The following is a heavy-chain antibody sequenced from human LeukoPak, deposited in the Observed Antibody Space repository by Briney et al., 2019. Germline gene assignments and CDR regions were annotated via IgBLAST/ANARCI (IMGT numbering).Heavy chain of an antibody. CDR1: GYSISSGYY. CDR3: ARALGTYYYDSSGYYPTNHFDY. Sequence: SETLSLTCTVSGYSISSGYYWGWIRQPPGKGLEWIGSIYHSGSTYYNPSLKSRVTISVDTSKNQFSLKLSSVTAADTAVYYCARALGTYYYDSSGYYPTNHFDYWGQGTLVTVSS. J-gene: IGHJ4*02. D-gene: IGHD3-22*01. V-gene: IGHV4-38-2*02. CDR2: IYHSGST.